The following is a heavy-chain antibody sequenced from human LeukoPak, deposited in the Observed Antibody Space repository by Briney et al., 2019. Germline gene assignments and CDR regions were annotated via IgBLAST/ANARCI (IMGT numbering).Heavy chain of an antibody. V-gene: IGHV3-30*02. J-gene: IGHJ4*02. D-gene: IGHD1-26*01. CDR2: IRYDGSNK. Sequence: PGGSLRLSCAASGLTFSSYGMHWVRQAPGKGLEWVAFIRYDGSNKYYADSVKGRFTISRDNFKNTLYLQMNSLRAEDTAVYYCAKDRSYYFHYWGQGTLVTVSS. CDR3: AKDRSYYFHY. CDR1: GLTFSSYG.